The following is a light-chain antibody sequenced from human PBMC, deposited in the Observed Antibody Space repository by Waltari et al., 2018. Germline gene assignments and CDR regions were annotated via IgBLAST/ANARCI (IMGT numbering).Light chain of an antibody. Sequence: DIVMTQSPDSLSVSLGERETINCKSSLSILHSSENKNQLGWYQQKSGQSPKLLIYGASTRESGVPDRCSGCGSGSDFTLTISGLQTEDVSVYYWHQYYSTPFTFGPGTKVDIK. J-gene: IGKJ3*01. CDR1: LSILHSSENKNQ. CDR3: HQYYSTPFT. CDR2: GAS. V-gene: IGKV4-1*01.